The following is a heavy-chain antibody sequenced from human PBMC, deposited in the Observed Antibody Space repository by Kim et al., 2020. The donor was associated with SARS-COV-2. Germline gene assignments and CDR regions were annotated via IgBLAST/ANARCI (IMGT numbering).Heavy chain of an antibody. J-gene: IGHJ2*01. V-gene: IGHV4-34*01. CDR2: INHSGST. CDR3: TGRLPYWYFDL. Sequence: SETLSLTCAVYGGSFSGYYWSWIRQPPGKGLEWIGEINHSGSTNYNPSLKSRVTISVDTSKNQFSLKLSSVTAADTAVYYCTGRLPYWYFDLWGRGTLVTVSS. CDR1: GGSFSGYY. D-gene: IGHD4-17*01.